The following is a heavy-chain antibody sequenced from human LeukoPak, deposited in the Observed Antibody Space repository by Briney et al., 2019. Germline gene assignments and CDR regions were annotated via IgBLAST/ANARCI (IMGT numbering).Heavy chain of an antibody. CDR2: IYYSGST. Sequence: PSETLSLTCTVSGGSISSNYWSWSRQPPGKGLEWIGYIYYSGSTNYNPSLKSRVTISVDTFKNQFSLKLSSVTAADTAVYYCARQRSSSSFDYWGQGTLVTVSS. J-gene: IGHJ4*02. V-gene: IGHV4-59*08. CDR1: GGSISSNY. CDR3: ARQRSSSSFDY. D-gene: IGHD6-13*01.